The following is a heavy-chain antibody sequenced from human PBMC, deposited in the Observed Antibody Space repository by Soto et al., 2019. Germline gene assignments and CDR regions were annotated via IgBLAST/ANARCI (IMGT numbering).Heavy chain of an antibody. J-gene: IGHJ5*02. CDR3: ARDLGSCSSTSCYLNWFDP. CDR1: GYTFTSYG. CDR2: ISAYNGNT. V-gene: IGHV1-18*01. Sequence: GASVKVSCKASGYTFTSYGISWVRQAPGQGLEWMAWISAYNGNTNYAQKLQGRVTMTTDTSTSTAYMELRSLRSDDTAGYYCARDLGSCSSTSCYLNWFDPGGQGTLVTVSS. D-gene: IGHD2-2*01.